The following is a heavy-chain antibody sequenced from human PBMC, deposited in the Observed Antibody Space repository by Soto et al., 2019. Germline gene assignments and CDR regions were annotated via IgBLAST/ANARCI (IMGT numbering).Heavy chain of an antibody. CDR2: ISGSGVST. D-gene: IGHD4-17*01. CDR3: AKDRTDYGDYVEAFDI. CDR1: GFTFSSYA. Sequence: PGGSLRLSCAASGFTFSSYAMSWVRQAPGKGLEWVSAISGSGVSTYYADSVKGRFTISRDDSKNPLYLQMNSLRAEDTAVYYCAKDRTDYGDYVEAFDIWGQGTMVTVSS. J-gene: IGHJ3*02. V-gene: IGHV3-23*01.